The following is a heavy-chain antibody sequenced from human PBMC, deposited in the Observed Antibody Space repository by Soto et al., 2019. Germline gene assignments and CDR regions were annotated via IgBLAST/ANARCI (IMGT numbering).Heavy chain of an antibody. CDR3: ARDGQYRTDGFDI. D-gene: IGHD5-12*01. V-gene: IGHV3-23*01. CDR2: LSRGGGST. Sequence: EAQLLESGGELIQPGGSLRLSCAASGFTYSSHGMSWVRQAPGKGLEWIAGLSRGGGSTCYADSVKGRFTISRDNSKNTLDLIMNSLRVEDTALYYCARDGQYRTDGFDIWGQGTMVTVSS. CDR1: GFTYSSHG. J-gene: IGHJ3*02.